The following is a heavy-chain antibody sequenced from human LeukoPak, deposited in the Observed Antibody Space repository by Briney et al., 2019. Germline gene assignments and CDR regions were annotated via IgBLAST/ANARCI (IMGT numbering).Heavy chain of an antibody. CDR2: INSDGSGT. CDR1: GFTFNWYW. Sequence: GGSLRLSCAASGFTFNWYWMHWVRQAPGKGLVWVSRINSDGSGTSYADSVKGRFTISRDNAKNTLYLQMNSLRGEDTAVYYCARDSSKWYYDYWGQGTLVTVSS. D-gene: IGHD2-2*01. J-gene: IGHJ4*02. CDR3: ARDSSKWYYDY. V-gene: IGHV3-74*01.